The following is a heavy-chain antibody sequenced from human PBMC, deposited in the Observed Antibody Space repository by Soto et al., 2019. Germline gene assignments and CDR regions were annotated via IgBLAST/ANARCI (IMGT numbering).Heavy chain of an antibody. D-gene: IGHD6-13*01. Sequence: QVQVQQWGAGLLKPSETLSLTCAVYGGSFSGYYWSWIRQPAGKGLEWIGRIYTSGSTNYNPSLKSRVTMSVDTSKNQFSLKLSSVTAADTAVYYCARHGYSSSWPFAYWGQGTLVTVSS. CDR2: IYTSGST. CDR3: ARHGYSSSWPFAY. CDR1: GGSFSGYY. V-gene: IGHV4-59*10. J-gene: IGHJ4*02.